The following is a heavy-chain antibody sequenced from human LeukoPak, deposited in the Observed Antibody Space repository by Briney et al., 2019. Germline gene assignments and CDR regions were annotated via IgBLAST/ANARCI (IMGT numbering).Heavy chain of an antibody. J-gene: IGHJ5*02. CDR1: GFTFSSYG. CDR2: IWYDGSNK. CDR3: ARDRNMVRGVSRGYNWFDP. D-gene: IGHD3-10*01. Sequence: GGSLRLSCAASGFTFSSYGMHWVRQAPGKGLEWVAVIWYDGSNKYHADSVKGRFTISRDNSKNTLYLQMNSLRAEDTAVYYCARDRNMVRGVSRGYNWFDPWGQGTLVTVSS. V-gene: IGHV3-33*01.